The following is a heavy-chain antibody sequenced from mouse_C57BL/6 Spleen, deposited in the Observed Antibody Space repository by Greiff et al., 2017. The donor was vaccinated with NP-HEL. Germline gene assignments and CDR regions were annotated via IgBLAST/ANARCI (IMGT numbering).Heavy chain of an antibody. V-gene: IGHV1-26*01. CDR1: GYTFTDYY. D-gene: IGHD4-1*01. J-gene: IGHJ2*01. Sequence: EVQLQQSGPELVKPGASVKISCKASGYTFTDYYMNWVKQSHGKSLEWIRDINPNNGGTSYNQKFKGKATLTVDKSSSTAYMELRSLTSEDSAVYYCARINWDEGYWGQGTTLTVSS. CDR3: ARINWDEGY. CDR2: INPNNGGT.